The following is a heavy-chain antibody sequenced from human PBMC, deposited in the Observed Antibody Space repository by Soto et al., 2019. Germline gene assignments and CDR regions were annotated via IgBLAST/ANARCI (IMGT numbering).Heavy chain of an antibody. V-gene: IGHV4-4*07. D-gene: IGHD2-2*01. CDR1: GGSISSYY. CDR3: ARGYCSSTSCYPWWFDP. Sequence: SETLSLTCTVSGGSISSYYWSWIRQPAGKGLEWIGRIYTSGSTNYNPSLKSRVTMSVDTSKNQFSLKLSSVTAADTAVYYCARGYCSSTSCYPWWFDPWGQGTLVTVSS. J-gene: IGHJ5*02. CDR2: IYTSGST.